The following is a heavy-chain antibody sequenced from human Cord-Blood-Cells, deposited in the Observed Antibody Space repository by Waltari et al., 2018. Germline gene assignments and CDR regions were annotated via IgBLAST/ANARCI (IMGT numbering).Heavy chain of an antibody. CDR1: GDSFSGYY. CDR3: ARVRGVVIAIDY. Sequence: QVQLQQWGAGPLKPSETLSLTCAVYGDSFSGYYWSWVRQPPGKGLEWIGEINHSGTTNYTPSLKSRFTISVDTSKNQFSLKLSSVTAADTAVYYCARVRGVVIAIDYWGQGTLVTVSS. J-gene: IGHJ4*02. CDR2: INHSGTT. V-gene: IGHV4-34*01. D-gene: IGHD2-21*01.